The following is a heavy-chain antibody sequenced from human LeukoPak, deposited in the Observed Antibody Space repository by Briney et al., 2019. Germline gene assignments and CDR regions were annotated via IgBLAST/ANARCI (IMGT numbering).Heavy chain of an antibody. Sequence: GGSLRLSCAASGFTFSSYAMSWVRQAPGKGLEWVSAVSGSGGSTYYADSVKGRFTISRDNSKNTLYLQMNSLRAEDTAVYYCAKDLEQLVIGRNGGFDPWGQGTLVTVSS. CDR1: GFTFSSYA. D-gene: IGHD6-13*01. J-gene: IGHJ5*02. CDR2: VSGSGGST. CDR3: AKDLEQLVIGRNGGFDP. V-gene: IGHV3-23*01.